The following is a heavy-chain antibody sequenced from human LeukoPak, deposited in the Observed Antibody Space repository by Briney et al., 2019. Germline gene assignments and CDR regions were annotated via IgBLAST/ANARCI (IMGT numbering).Heavy chain of an antibody. CDR3: AKYGAPGWSGYCDY. J-gene: IGHJ4*02. CDR2: ISGDAGSI. CDR1: GFIFSNYA. Sequence: PGGSLRLSCAASGFIFSNYAMTWVRQAPGKGLEWVSSISGDAGSIYYIDSVRGRFTISRDNSKNTLFLQMSSLRAEDTGMYYCAKYGAPGWSGYCDYWGQGTLVTVSS. V-gene: IGHV3-23*01. D-gene: IGHD4/OR15-4a*01.